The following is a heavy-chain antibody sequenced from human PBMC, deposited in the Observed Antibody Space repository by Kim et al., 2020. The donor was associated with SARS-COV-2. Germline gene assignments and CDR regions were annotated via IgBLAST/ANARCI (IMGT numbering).Heavy chain of an antibody. V-gene: IGHV3-23*01. J-gene: IGHJ4*02. CDR2: SRSGNTT. Sequence: SRSGNTTYYADSVQGRVTISRDNSKNTVYLQMSGLRVEDTAIYYCAQGFDFWGQGTVVTVSS. CDR3: AQGFDF.